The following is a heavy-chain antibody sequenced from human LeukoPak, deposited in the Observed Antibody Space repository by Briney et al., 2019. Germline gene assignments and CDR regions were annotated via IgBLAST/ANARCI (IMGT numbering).Heavy chain of an antibody. CDR1: GLTFTRYW. CDR3: ARGMRGSSAFDY. J-gene: IGHJ4*02. V-gene: IGHV3-74*01. Sequence: GGSLRLSCAASGLTFTRYWMYWVRQAPGKGLVWVSRINSAGNTTDYAESVKGRFSISRDNSKNTLSLQMNNLRVEDTAVYYCARGMRGSSAFDYWGQGTLVTVSS. CDR2: INSAGNTT. D-gene: IGHD3-16*01.